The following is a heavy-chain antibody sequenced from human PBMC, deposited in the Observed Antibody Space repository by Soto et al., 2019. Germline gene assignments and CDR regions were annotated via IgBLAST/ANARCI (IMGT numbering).Heavy chain of an antibody. CDR2: IYYSGST. Sequence: SETLSLTCTVSGGSISSGDYYWSWIRQPPGKGLEWIGYIYYSGSTYYNPSLKSRVTISVDTSKNQFSLKLSSVTAADTAVYYCARVPYYYDSSGYQYYFGYWGQGTLVTVSS. J-gene: IGHJ4*02. D-gene: IGHD3-22*01. CDR3: ARVPYYYDSSGYQYYFGY. V-gene: IGHV4-30-4*01. CDR1: GGSISSGDYY.